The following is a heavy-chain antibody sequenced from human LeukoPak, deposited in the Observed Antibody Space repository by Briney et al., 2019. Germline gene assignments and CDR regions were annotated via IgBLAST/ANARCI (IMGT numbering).Heavy chain of an antibody. V-gene: IGHV1-69*08. J-gene: IGHJ4*02. CDR3: ARFFSDYDVY. CDR2: IIPIFGTA. Sequence: GASVKVSCKASGDTFSSYTISWVRQAPGQGLEWMGRIIPIFGTANYAQKFQGRVTITADKSTGTAYMELSSLRSEDTAVYYCARFFSDYDVYWGQGTLVTVSS. CDR1: GDTFSSYT. D-gene: IGHD5-12*01.